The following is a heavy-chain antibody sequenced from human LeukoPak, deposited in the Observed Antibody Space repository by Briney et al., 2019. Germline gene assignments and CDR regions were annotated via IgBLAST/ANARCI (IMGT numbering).Heavy chain of an antibody. CDR3: ARDLPRRDSYNAGQY. CDR1: GYTFTGYY. J-gene: IGHJ4*02. D-gene: IGHD5-24*01. CDR2: INPNSGGT. V-gene: IGHV1-2*02. Sequence: ASVKVSCKASGYTFTGYYMHWVRQAPGQGLEWMGWINPNSGGTNYAQKFQGRVTMTSDTSISTAYMELSRLRSDDTAVYYCARDLPRRDSYNAGQYWGQGTLVTVSS.